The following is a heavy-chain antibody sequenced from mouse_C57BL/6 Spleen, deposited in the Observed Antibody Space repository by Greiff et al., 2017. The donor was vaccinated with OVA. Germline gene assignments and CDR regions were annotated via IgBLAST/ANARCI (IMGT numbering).Heavy chain of an antibody. D-gene: IGHD2-2*01. Sequence: QVQLQQSGAELVKPGASVKMSCKASGYTFTSYWITWVKQRPGQGLEWIGDIYPGSGSTNYNEKFKSKATLTVDTSSSTAYMQLSSLTSEDSAVYYCARGRGGVTYFDYWGQGTTLTVSS. CDR1: GYTFTSYW. J-gene: IGHJ2*01. CDR2: IYPGSGST. CDR3: ARGRGGVTYFDY. V-gene: IGHV1-55*01.